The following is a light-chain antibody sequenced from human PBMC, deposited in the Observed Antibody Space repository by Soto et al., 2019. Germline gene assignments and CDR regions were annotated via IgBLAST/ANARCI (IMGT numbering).Light chain of an antibody. CDR2: DVS. CDR1: SSDVGGYNY. V-gene: IGLV2-14*03. J-gene: IGLJ2*01. Sequence: QSVLTQPASVSGSPGQSIAISCTGTSSDVGGYNYVSWYQQHPGKAPKLIIYDVSNRPSGVSNRLSGSKSRNTASLTISGLQAEDEADYYCSSYTSSSTVVFGGGTKVTVL. CDR3: SSYTSSSTVV.